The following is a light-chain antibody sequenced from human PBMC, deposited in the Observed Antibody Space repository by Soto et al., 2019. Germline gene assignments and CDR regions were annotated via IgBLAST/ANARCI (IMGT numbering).Light chain of an antibody. CDR1: QGISSY. CDR3: QQLHSYPRT. Sequence: DIQLTQSPSFLSASVGDRVTITCRASQGISSYLAWYQQKPGKVPKLLIYAASTLQGGVPSRFSGSGSGTEFTLTINSLQPEDFAIYYCQQLHSYPRTFGQGTRLEIK. V-gene: IGKV1-9*01. CDR2: AAS. J-gene: IGKJ5*01.